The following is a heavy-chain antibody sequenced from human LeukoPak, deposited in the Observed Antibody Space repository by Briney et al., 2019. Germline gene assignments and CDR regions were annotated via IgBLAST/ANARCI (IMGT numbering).Heavy chain of an antibody. CDR2: IYYSGST. Sequence: SETLSLTCTVSGGSISSTSNYWGWIRQPPGKGLGWIGSIYYSGSTYYNPSLKSRVTISVDTSKNQFSLKLSSVTAADTAVYYCARDGGEYEIDPWGQGTLVTVSS. J-gene: IGHJ5*02. CDR3: ARDGGEYEIDP. D-gene: IGHD3-16*01. CDR1: GGSISSTSNY. V-gene: IGHV4-39*07.